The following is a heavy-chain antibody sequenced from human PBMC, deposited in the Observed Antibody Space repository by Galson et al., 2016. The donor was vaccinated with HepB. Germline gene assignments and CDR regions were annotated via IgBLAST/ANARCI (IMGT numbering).Heavy chain of an antibody. CDR3: LRQISIAVAGA. CDR1: GGSNSSKPYY. V-gene: IGHV4-39*01. CDR2: ISRSGNT. J-gene: IGHJ5*02. Sequence: SETLSLTCTVSGGSNSSKPYYWGWIRQSPGTGLEWIGSISRSGNTYYNPSRKSRVTMSVDTSTNQFSLKLSSVTAIDTAVYYCLRQISIAVAGAWGQGGLV. D-gene: IGHD6-19*01.